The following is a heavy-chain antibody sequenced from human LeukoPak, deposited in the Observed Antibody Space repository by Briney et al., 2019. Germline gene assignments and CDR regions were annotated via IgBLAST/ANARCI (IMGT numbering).Heavy chain of an antibody. CDR1: GFTLSSYG. J-gene: IGHJ4*02. D-gene: IGHD5-24*01. Sequence: GGSLRLSCAASGFTLSSYGMHWVRQAPGKGLEWVAVISYDGGDKYYADSVKGRFTISRDNSKNTLYLQMNSLRTEDTAVYYCAKVLEVLTITRPFDYWGQGILVTVSS. CDR2: ISYDGGDK. CDR3: AKVLEVLTITRPFDY. V-gene: IGHV3-30*18.